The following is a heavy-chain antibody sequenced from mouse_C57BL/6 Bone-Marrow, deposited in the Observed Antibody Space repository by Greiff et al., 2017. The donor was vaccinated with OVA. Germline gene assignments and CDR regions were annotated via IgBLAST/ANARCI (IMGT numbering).Heavy chain of an antibody. D-gene: IGHD2-3*01. V-gene: IGHV1-82*01. CDR2: IYPGDGDT. CDR3: VGWLLPHWYVEV. J-gene: IGHJ1*03. CDR1: GYAFSSSW. Sequence: QVQLQQSGPELVKPGASVKISCKASGYAFSSSWMNWVKQRPGKGLEWIGRIYPGDGDTNYNGKFKGKATLTADKSSSPAYMQLSSLTSEDSAVYFCVGWLLPHWYVEVWGTGTTVTVSS.